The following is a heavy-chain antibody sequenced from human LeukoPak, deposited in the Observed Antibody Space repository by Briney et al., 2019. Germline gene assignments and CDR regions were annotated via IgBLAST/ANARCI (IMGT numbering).Heavy chain of an antibody. CDR3: ARERTGYPLDY. CDR1: GGSISSYY. D-gene: IGHD2-15*01. J-gene: IGHJ4*02. Sequence: NTSETLSLTCTVSGGSISSYYWSWIRQPAGKGLEWIGRIYVSGVTNYNPSLKSRVTISLDTSKNQFSLNLTSVTAADTAVYYCARERTGYPLDYWGQGTLVTVSS. V-gene: IGHV4-4*07. CDR2: IYVSGVT.